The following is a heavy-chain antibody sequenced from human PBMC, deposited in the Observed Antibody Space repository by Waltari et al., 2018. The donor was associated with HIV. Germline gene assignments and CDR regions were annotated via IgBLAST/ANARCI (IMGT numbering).Heavy chain of an antibody. J-gene: IGHJ5*02. CDR3: ARQSWTAGNNHFDP. Sequence: QLQLQESGTGLVRPSAPLSLPCTVSGDPIPTTASSWGWIRQSPGELLEWIGSISSTGHTYFDPFLKSRIILSVDTSRNQFSLTLRSVTAADTARYYCARQSWTAGNNHFDPWGQGILVTVSS. CDR2: ISSTGHT. V-gene: IGHV4-39*01. D-gene: IGHD2-21*02. CDR1: GDPIPTTASS.